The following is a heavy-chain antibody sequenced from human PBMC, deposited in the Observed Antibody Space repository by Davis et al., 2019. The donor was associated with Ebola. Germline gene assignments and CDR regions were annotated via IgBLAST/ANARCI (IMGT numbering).Heavy chain of an antibody. Sequence: AASVKVSRKASGYTFTTYDINWVRQATGQGLEWMGWMNPDSGNTGYAQKFQGRVTMTRDTSITTAYMELSSLSSDDTAVYYCTRGIARRRSGSWFDPWGQGTPVTVSS. CDR2: MNPDSGNT. D-gene: IGHD2-15*01. V-gene: IGHV1-8*01. CDR3: TRGIARRRSGSWFDP. CDR1: GYTFTTYD. J-gene: IGHJ5*02.